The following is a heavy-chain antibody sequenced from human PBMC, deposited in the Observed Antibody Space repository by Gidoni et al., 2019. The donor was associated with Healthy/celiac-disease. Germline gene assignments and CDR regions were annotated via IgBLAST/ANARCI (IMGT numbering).Heavy chain of an antibody. J-gene: IGHJ4*02. Sequence: QVQLVQSGAEVKKPGSSVTVSCKASGGTFRSYAISWLRQAPGQGLEWMGGIIPIFGTANYAQKFQGRVTITADESTSTAYMELSSLRSEDTAVYYCARAPGIAVAVDYWGQGTLVTVSS. V-gene: IGHV1-69*01. CDR1: GGTFRSYA. D-gene: IGHD6-19*01. CDR2: IIPIFGTA. CDR3: ARAPGIAVAVDY.